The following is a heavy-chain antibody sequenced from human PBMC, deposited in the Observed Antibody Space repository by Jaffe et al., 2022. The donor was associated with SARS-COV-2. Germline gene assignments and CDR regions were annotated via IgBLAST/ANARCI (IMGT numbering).Heavy chain of an antibody. CDR1: GFTFSDYD. CDR3: ARKNSAMNNFDY. J-gene: IGHJ4*02. V-gene: IGHV3-23*04. CDR2: ISGSGVST. Sequence: EVQLVESGGGLVQPGGSLSLSCAASGFTFSDYDMSWVRQAPGKGLEWVSTISGSGVSTFYADSVRGRFTISRDNSKNTLYLQMNSLRAEDTAIYYCARKNSAMNNFDYWGQGTLVTVSS.